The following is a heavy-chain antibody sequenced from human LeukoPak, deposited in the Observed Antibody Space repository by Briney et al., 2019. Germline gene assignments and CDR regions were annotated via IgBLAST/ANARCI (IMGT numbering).Heavy chain of an antibody. J-gene: IGHJ4*02. CDR2: ISSNGGST. CDR3: ARAQWLGPSYFDY. D-gene: IGHD6-19*01. V-gene: IGHV3-64*01. CDR1: GFTFSSYG. Sequence: GGSLRLSCAASGFTFSSYGMHWVRQAPGRGLEYVSAISSNGGSTYYANSVKGRFTISRDNSKNTLYLQMGSLRAEDMAVYYCARAQWLGPSYFDYWGQGTLVTVSS.